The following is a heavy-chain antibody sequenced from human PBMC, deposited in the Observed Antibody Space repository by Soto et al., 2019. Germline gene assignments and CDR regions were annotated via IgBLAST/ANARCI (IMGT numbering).Heavy chain of an antibody. CDR1: GYSFTSYW. CDR2: IYPGDSDT. D-gene: IGHD5-18*01. J-gene: IGHJ6*02. V-gene: IGHV5-51*01. Sequence: PGESLKISCKGAGYSFTSYWIVLVRQMPGKGLEWMGIIYPGDSDTRYSPSFQGQVTISADKSISTAYLQWSSLKASDTAMYYCARQGYSYLFVQWAGNYGMDVWGQGTTVTVSS. CDR3: ARQGYSYLFVQWAGNYGMDV.